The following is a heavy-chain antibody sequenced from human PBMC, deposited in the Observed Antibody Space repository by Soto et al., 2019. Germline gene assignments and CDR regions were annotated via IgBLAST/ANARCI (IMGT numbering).Heavy chain of an antibody. CDR1: GYTFTSYG. Sequence: QVQLVQSGAEVKKPGASVKVSWKASGYTFTSYGISWVRQAPGQGLEWMGWISAYNGNTNYAQKLQGRVTMTTDTSTSTAYMELRSLRSDDTAVYYCARVTCGGDCYSTPLDYWGQGTLVTVSS. CDR3: ARVTCGGDCYSTPLDY. J-gene: IGHJ4*02. D-gene: IGHD2-21*02. CDR2: ISAYNGNT. V-gene: IGHV1-18*01.